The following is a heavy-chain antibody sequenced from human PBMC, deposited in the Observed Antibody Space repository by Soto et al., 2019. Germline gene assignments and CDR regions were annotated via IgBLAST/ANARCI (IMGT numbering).Heavy chain of an antibody. CDR1: GFTVSSNY. Sequence: EVQLVESGGGLVQPGGSLRLSCAASGFTVSSNYMSWVRQAPGKGLEWVSVIYSGGSTYYADSVKGRFTISRDNSKNTLYLQMNSLRAEDTAVYYCARDLLDSLDYYYGMDVWGQGTTVTVSS. D-gene: IGHD3-22*01. J-gene: IGHJ6*02. CDR2: IYSGGST. CDR3: ARDLLDSLDYYYGMDV. V-gene: IGHV3-66*01.